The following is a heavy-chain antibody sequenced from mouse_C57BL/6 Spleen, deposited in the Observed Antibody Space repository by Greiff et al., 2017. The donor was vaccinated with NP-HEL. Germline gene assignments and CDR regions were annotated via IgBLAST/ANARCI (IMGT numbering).Heavy chain of an antibody. CDR3: ARSVYYDYGYAMDY. V-gene: IGHV1-80*01. Sequence: VMLVESGAELVKPGASVKISCKASGYAFSSYWMNWVKQRPGKGLEWIGQIYPGDGDTNYNGKFKGKATLTADKSSSTAYMQLSSLTSEDSAVYFCARSVYYDYGYAMDYWGQGTSVTVSS. J-gene: IGHJ4*01. CDR2: IYPGDGDT. CDR1: GYAFSSYW. D-gene: IGHD2-4*01.